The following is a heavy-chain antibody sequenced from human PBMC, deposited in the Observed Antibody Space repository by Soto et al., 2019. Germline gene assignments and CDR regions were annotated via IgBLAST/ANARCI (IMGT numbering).Heavy chain of an antibody. Sequence: EVQLVESGGGLVQPGGSLRLSCAASGFTFSSYSMNWVRQAPGKGLEWVSYISSSSSTIYYADSVKGRFTISRDNAKNSLYLQMNSLREEDTAVYYCARTVWQQLANFDYWGQGTLVTVSS. CDR2: ISSSSSTI. CDR1: GFTFSSYS. D-gene: IGHD6-13*01. CDR3: ARTVWQQLANFDY. V-gene: IGHV3-48*02. J-gene: IGHJ4*02.